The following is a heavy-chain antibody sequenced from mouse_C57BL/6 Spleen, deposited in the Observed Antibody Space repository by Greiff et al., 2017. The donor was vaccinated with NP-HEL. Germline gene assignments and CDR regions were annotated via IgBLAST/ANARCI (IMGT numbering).Heavy chain of an antibody. Sequence: EVQLVESGGGLVKPGGSLKLSCAASGFTFSSYAMSWVRQTPEKRLEWVATISDGGSYTYYPDNVKGRFTISRDNAKNNLYLQMSHLKSEDTAMYYCARDQTGDFDYWGQGTTLTVSS. CDR1: GFTFSSYA. CDR3: ARDQTGDFDY. D-gene: IGHD4-1*01. J-gene: IGHJ2*01. CDR2: ISDGGSYT. V-gene: IGHV5-4*01.